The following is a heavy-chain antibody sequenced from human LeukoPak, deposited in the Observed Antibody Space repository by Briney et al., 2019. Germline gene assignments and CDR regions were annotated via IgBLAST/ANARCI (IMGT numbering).Heavy chain of an antibody. CDR1: GGSISSGGYY. J-gene: IGHJ4*02. CDR3: ARAYCYDSSGYFPIDY. CDR2: IYHSGST. Sequence: SETLSLTCTVSGGSISSGGYYWSWIRQPPGKGLEWIGYIYHSGSTYYNPSLKSRVTISVDRSKNQFSLKLSSVTAADTAVYYCARAYCYDSSGYFPIDYWGQGTLVTVSS. D-gene: IGHD3-22*01. V-gene: IGHV4-30-2*01.